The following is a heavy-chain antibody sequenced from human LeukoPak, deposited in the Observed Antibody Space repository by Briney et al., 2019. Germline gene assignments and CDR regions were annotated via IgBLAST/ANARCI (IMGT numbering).Heavy chain of an antibody. CDR2: IYYSGGT. J-gene: IGHJ4*02. CDR1: GGSISSYY. D-gene: IGHD2-15*01. Sequence: SETLSLTCTVSGGSISSYYWSWIRQPPGKGLEWIGYIYYSGGTNYNPSLKSRVTISVDTSKNQFSLKLSSVTAADTAVYYCAGGVVVAATFDYWGQGTLVTVSS. V-gene: IGHV4-59*01. CDR3: AGGVVVAATFDY.